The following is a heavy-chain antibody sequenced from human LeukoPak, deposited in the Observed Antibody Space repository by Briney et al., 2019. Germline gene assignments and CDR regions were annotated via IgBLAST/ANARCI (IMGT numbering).Heavy chain of an antibody. D-gene: IGHD3-22*01. CDR3: ARGAYYYED. V-gene: IGHV3-48*01. Sequence: GGSLRLSCAASGFTFSSHSMNWVRQAPGKGLEWVSYISSSSSAIYYADSVKGRFTISRDNAKNSLYLQMNSLRAEDTAVYYCARGAYYYEDWGQGTLVTVSS. CDR2: ISSSSSAI. CDR1: GFTFSSHS. J-gene: IGHJ4*02.